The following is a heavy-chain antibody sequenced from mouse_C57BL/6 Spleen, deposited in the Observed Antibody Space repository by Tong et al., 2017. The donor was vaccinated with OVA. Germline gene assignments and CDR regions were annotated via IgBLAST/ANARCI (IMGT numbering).Heavy chain of an antibody. CDR2: IYPRDGST. CDR3: TEGSKGFAY. CDR1: GYTFTSYD. D-gene: IGHD1-1*01. J-gene: IGHJ3*01. V-gene: IGHV1-85*01. Sequence: VQLQESGPELVKPGASVKLSCKASGYTFTSYDINWVKQRPGQGLEWIGWIYPRDGSTKYNEKFKGKATLTVDTSSNTAYLQLSSLTSEDTAVYYCTEGSKGFAYWGQGTLVTVSA.